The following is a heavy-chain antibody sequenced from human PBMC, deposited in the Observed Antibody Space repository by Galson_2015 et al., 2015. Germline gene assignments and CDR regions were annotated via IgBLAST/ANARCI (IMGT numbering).Heavy chain of an antibody. J-gene: IGHJ4*01. CDR3: ARGTGLVVPSAALGL. Sequence: SLRLSCAASGFTFSSYGMHWVRQAPGKGLEWVADIWQDGSNKYYADSVKGRFTISRDNSKNTLYLQMNSLRAEDTAVYYCARGTGLVVPSAALGLWGHGTLVTVSS. D-gene: IGHD2-2*01. V-gene: IGHV3-33*01. CDR2: IWQDGSNK. CDR1: GFTFSSYG.